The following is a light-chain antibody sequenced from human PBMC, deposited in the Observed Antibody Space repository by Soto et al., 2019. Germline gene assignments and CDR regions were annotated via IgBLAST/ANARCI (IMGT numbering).Light chain of an antibody. J-gene: IGKJ1*01. CDR1: QSVLYSSNSKNY. V-gene: IGKV4-1*01. CDR2: WAS. Sequence: DIVMTQSPDSLAVSLGETATINCRSSQSVLYSSNSKNYLAWYQQKPGQPPKLLIYWASTRESGVPDRFSGGGSGTDFTLTISSLQADDVAVYYCQQYYSTPWTFGQGTKVEI. CDR3: QQYYSTPWT.